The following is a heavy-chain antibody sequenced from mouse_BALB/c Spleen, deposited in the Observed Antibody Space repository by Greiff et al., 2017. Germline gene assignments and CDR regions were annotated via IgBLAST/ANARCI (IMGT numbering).Heavy chain of an antibody. CDR2: ISSGGSYT. J-gene: IGHJ3*01. D-gene: IGHD2-4*01. CDR3: AMITTWFAY. V-gene: IGHV5-9-4*01. CDR1: GFTFSSYA. Sequence: EVQVVESGGGLVKPGGSLKLSCAASGFTFSSYAMSWVRQSPEKRLEWVAEISSGGSYTYYPDTVTGRFTISRDNAKNTLYLEMSSLRSEDTAMYYCAMITTWFAYWGQGTLVTVSA.